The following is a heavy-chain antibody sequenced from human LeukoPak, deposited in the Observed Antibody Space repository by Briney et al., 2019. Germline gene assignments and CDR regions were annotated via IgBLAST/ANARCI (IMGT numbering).Heavy chain of an antibody. CDR3: ARRFTLIGGQVHDAFDI. CDR2: IYPGDSHT. Sequence: GASLQISCQGSGSTFTNYWVGWARLLPGKGLEWMGIIYPGDSHTRYSPSFQGQVSISADKSISTAYLQWGSLKASDTAMYYCARRFTLIGGQVHDAFDIWGQGTMVTVSS. V-gene: IGHV5-51*01. D-gene: IGHD3-10*01. CDR1: GSTFTNYW. J-gene: IGHJ3*02.